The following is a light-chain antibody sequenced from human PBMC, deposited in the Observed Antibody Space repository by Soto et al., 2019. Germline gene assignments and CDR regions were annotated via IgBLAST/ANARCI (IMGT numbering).Light chain of an antibody. CDR2: KAS. V-gene: IGKV1-5*03. J-gene: IGKJ1*01. CDR1: QSINTW. CDR3: QQYQTYSQ. Sequence: IPISLTLSPCSIFILHTANITCGASQSINTWLAWYQLKPGRAPKLLIYKASTLESGVPSRFSGSGSGTEFTLTISSLQPDDFATYYCQQYQTYSQFGQGTKV.